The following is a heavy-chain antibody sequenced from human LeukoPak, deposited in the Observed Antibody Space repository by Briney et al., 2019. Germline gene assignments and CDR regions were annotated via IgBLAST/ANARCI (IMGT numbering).Heavy chain of an antibody. CDR1: GGTFSTYA. CDR3: ASLFQSTYYDIMTGGPGDAPDF. D-gene: IGHD3-9*01. V-gene: IGHV1-69*06. CDR2: IIPIFGTS. Sequence: SVKVSCKVSGGTFSTYAISWVRQAPGQGLEWMGGIIPIFGTSNYAQKFQGRVTITADKSTTTAYIELSSLRSEDTAVYYCASLFQSTYYDIMTGGPGDAPDFWGQGTLVTVS. J-gene: IGHJ3*01.